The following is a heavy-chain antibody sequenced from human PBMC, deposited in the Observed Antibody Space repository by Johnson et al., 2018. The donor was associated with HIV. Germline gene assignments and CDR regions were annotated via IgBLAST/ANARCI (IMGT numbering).Heavy chain of an antibody. CDR1: GLTFSDYW. D-gene: IGHD1-26*01. V-gene: IGHV3-20*04. CDR3: ARADRDSGTYHDAFDI. Sequence: QLVESGGGVVQPGRSLRLSCAASGLTFSDYWMHWVRQAPGKGLEWVSGINWNGGSTGYADSVKGRFTISRDNAKNSLYLQMNSLTVEDTALNYCARADRDSGTYHDAFDIWGQGTMVTVSS. CDR2: INWNGGST. J-gene: IGHJ3*02.